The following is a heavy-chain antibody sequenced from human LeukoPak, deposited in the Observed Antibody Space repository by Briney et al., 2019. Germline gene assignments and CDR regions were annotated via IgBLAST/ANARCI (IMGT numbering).Heavy chain of an antibody. J-gene: IGHJ5*02. CDR1: GYTFTGYY. V-gene: IGHV1-2*02. Sequence: SVKVSCKASGYTFTGYYMHWVRQAPGQGLEWMGWINPNTGGTNYAQKFQGRVTMTSDTSITTAYMELSRLRSDDTAVYYCARDIGSGYSYGLYNWFDPWGQGTLVTVSS. CDR2: INPNTGGT. D-gene: IGHD5-18*01. CDR3: ARDIGSGYSYGLYNWFDP.